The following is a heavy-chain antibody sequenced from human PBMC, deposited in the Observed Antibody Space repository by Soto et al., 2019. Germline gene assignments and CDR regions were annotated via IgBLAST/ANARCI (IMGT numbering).Heavy chain of an antibody. V-gene: IGHV5-51*01. CDR1: GYTFTTYW. D-gene: IGHD3-22*01. J-gene: IGHJ3*01. CDR2: INLGNSET. CDR3: ARAYDNSVFDV. Sequence: PGESLKISCKGSGYTFTTYWIGWVRQMPGKGLEWMGIINLGNSETRYRPSFQGQVTISADKSMSTAYLQWSSLKASDTAMYYCARAYDNSVFDVWGQGTLVTASS.